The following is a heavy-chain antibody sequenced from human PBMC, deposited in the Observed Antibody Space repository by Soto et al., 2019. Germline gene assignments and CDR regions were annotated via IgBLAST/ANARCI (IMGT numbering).Heavy chain of an antibody. D-gene: IGHD6-19*01. CDR3: ARYEYSSPRGAFDL. CDR1: GDSVTSFY. CDR2: IYPSGST. V-gene: IGHV4-4*07. J-gene: IGHJ3*01. Sequence: QVQVQESGPGLVKPSETLSLTCTVSGDSVTSFYWNWIRQPAGQGLEWIGRIYPSGSTIYNPSLENRVSMSVARSRDQVSLTFSSMTAADTALYYCARYEYSSPRGAFDLWGQGTLVTVSS.